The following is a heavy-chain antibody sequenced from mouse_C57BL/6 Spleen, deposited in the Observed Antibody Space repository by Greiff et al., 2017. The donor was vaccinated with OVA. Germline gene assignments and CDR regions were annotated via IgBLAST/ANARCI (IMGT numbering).Heavy chain of an antibody. CDR2: IDPSDSET. CDR1: GYTFTSYW. J-gene: IGHJ4*01. V-gene: IGHV1-52*01. CDR3: ARSDPYATDY. Sequence: QVQLQQPGAELVRPGSSVKLSCKASGYTFTSYWMHWVKQRPIQGLEWIGNIDPSDSETHYNQKFKDKATLTVDKSSSTAYMQLSSLTSEDSAVYYCARSDPYATDYWGQGTSVTVSS.